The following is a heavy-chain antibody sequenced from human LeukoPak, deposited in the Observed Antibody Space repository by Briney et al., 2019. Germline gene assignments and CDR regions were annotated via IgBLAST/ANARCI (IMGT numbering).Heavy chain of an antibody. Sequence: KPSETLSLTCTVSGGSISGYYWTWIRQPPGKGLEWIGYIYYSGNTNYNPSLKSRVTISVDTSKNQFSLRLSSVTAADTAVYYCAXXXXGVSYGSLWYAFDIWGQGTMVTVSS. V-gene: IGHV4-59*08. CDR2: IYYSGNT. CDR1: GGSISGYY. CDR3: AXXXXGVSYGSLWYAFDI. J-gene: IGHJ3*02. D-gene: IGHD3-10*01.